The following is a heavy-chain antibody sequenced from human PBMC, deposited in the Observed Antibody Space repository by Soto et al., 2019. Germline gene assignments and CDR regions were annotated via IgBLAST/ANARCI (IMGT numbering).Heavy chain of an antibody. CDR1: GGSFSGYY. CDR2: INHSGST. D-gene: IGHD5-12*01. Sequence: QVQLQQWGAGLLKPSETLSLTCAVYGGSFSGYYWSWIRQPPGKGLEWIGEINHSGSTNYNPSLKSRGTISVDTSKNQFSLKLSSVTAADTAVYYCARGRRRVATMNWDFDLWGRGTLVTVSS. CDR3: ARGRRRVATMNWDFDL. V-gene: IGHV4-34*01. J-gene: IGHJ2*01.